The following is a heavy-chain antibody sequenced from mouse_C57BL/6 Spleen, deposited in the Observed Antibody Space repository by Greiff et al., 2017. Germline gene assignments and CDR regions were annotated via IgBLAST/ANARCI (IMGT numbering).Heavy chain of an antibody. CDR1: GYTFTSYW. D-gene: IGHD1-1*01. CDR2: IDPSDSET. V-gene: IGHV1-52*01. J-gene: IGHJ3*01. Sequence: VQLQQPGAELVRPGSSVKLSCKASGYTFTSYWMHWVKQRPIQGLEWIGNIDPSDSETHYNQKFKDKATLTVDKSSSTAYMQLSSLTSEDSAVYYCGRDDYCGSSSFAYWGEGTLVTVSA. CDR3: GRDDYCGSSSFAY.